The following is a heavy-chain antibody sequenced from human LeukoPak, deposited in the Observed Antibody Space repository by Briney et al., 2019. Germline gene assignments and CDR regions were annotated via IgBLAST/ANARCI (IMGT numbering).Heavy chain of an antibody. D-gene: IGHD6-13*01. CDR2: ISWNSGTI. CDR1: GFTFDYYA. J-gene: IGHJ4*02. Sequence: SGRSLRLSCAASGFTFDYYAMHWVRQAPGKGLEWVSGISWNSGTIGYADSVKGRFTISRDNTKNSLYLQMNSLGAEDAALYYCAKVVRGSSWYFSLPFDYWGQGTLVTVSS. CDR3: AKVVRGSSWYFSLPFDY. V-gene: IGHV3-9*01.